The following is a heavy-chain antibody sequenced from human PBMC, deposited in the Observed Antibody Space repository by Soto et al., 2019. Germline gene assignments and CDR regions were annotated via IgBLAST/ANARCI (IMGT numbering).Heavy chain of an antibody. CDR1: GFTFDDYS. J-gene: IGHJ4*02. V-gene: IGHV3-9*01. Sequence: EVQLVESGGGLVQPGGSLRLSCAASGFTFDDYSMHWVRQAPGRGLEWVSGISWHSGSIDYADSVKGRFTISRDNAKNYMYPEMNSLRPEHTALYYCARGDLGAVAGYSEYWGQGTLVTVSS. D-gene: IGHD6-19*01. CDR2: ISWHSGSI. CDR3: ARGDLGAVAGYSEY.